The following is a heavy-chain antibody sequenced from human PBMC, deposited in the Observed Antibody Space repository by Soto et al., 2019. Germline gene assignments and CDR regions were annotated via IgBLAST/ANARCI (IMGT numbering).Heavy chain of an antibody. J-gene: IGHJ4*02. V-gene: IGHV3-15*07. Sequence: PGGSLRLSCAASGFTFSNAWMNWVRQAPGKGLEWVGRIKSKTDGGTTDYAAPVKGRFTISRDDSKNTLYLQMNSLKTEDTAVYYCTTDLVWPGIAAAGTGGFWDYWGQGTLVTVSS. CDR3: TTDLVWPGIAAAGTGGFWDY. CDR2: IKSKTDGGTT. D-gene: IGHD6-13*01. CDR1: GFTFSNAW.